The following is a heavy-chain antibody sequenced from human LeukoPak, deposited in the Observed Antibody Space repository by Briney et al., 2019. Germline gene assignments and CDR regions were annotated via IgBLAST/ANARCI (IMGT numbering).Heavy chain of an antibody. CDR3: TKGDDYGANTRLPKYNWFDH. CDR1: GFTFSSYA. CDR2: IRYDGNNK. Sequence: GGSLRLSCAASGFTFSSYAMHWVRQAPGKGLEWVSFIRYDGNNKNYADSVKGRFTISRDNSKDTLYLQMNSLRAEDTAVYYCTKGDDYGANTRLPKYNWFDHWGQGTLVTVSS. V-gene: IGHV3-30*02. J-gene: IGHJ5*02. D-gene: IGHD4-23*01.